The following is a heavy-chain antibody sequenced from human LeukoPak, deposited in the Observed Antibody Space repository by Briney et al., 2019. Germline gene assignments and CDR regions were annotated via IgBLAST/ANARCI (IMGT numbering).Heavy chain of an antibody. D-gene: IGHD3-22*01. V-gene: IGHV1-2*06. Sequence: ASVKVSCKASGYTFTGYYIHWVRHAPAQGLELMGRINPNNGGTNYTQKFQGRVTVTRDTATSTAYMELRRLRSDDTAVYYCASGDDRTDHYGGTAFATWGQGTLVTVSS. CDR1: GYTFTGYY. CDR3: ASGDDRTDHYGGTAFAT. CDR2: INPNNGGT. J-gene: IGHJ3*02.